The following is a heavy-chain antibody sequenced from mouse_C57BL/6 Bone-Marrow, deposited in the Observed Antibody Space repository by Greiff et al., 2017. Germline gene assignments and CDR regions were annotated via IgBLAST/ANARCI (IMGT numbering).Heavy chain of an antibody. CDR1: GFNIKDDY. J-gene: IGHJ2*01. V-gene: IGHV14-4*01. CDR3: TTWGVTATCYYCVY. D-gene: IGHD2-1*01. CDR2: IDPENGDT. Sequence: VQLQQSGAELVRPGASVKLSCTASGFNIKDDYMPWVKQRPEQGLEWIGWIDPENGDTEYASKFQGKATITADTSSNTAYLQLSSLTSEDTAVYYCTTWGVTATCYYCVYWGQGTTLTVSS.